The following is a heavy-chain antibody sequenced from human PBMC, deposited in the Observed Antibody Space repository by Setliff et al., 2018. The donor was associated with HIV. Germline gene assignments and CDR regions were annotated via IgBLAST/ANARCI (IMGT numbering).Heavy chain of an antibody. Sequence: ASVKVSXKPSGYTFSNYDINWVRQAAGQGLEWMGWMNPDSRNTGYAQRFEGRVTLTWDTSISTAYLELNHLKSDDTAVYYCARARTDYYDRRRRSHYYIDVWARGATVTVSS. J-gene: IGHJ6*03. V-gene: IGHV1-8*02. CDR3: ARARTDYYDRRRRSHYYIDV. CDR2: MNPDSRNT. D-gene: IGHD3-22*01. CDR1: GYTFSNYD.